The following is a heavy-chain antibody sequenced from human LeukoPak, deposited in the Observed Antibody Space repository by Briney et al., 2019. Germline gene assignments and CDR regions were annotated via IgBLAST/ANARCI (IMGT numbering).Heavy chain of an antibody. Sequence: PSETLSLTCTVSGGSISSSYSYWGWIRQPPGKGLEWIGNIYYSGSTYYSPSLTSRVTVSVDTSKNQFSLKLSSVTAADTAVYYCAREEADIAVAGTEYFQHWGQGTLVTVSS. J-gene: IGHJ1*01. CDR3: AREEADIAVAGTEYFQH. CDR2: IYYSGST. D-gene: IGHD6-19*01. CDR1: GGSISSSYSY. V-gene: IGHV4-39*07.